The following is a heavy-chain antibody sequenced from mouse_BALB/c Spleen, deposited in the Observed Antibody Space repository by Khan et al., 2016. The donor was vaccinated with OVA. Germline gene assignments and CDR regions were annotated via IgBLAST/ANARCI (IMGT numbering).Heavy chain of an antibody. CDR3: TRNYGNYFDY. V-gene: IGHV1-69*02. Sequence: QVQLQQPGAELVRPGASVKLSCKAPGYTFTSYWINWVKQRPGQGLEWIGNIYPSDSYTNYNQKFKNKATLTVDKSSSTAYMQLSSPTSEDSAVYYWTRNYGNYFDYWGQGTTLTVSS. CDR1: GYTFTSYW. J-gene: IGHJ2*01. CDR2: IYPSDSYT. D-gene: IGHD2-1*01.